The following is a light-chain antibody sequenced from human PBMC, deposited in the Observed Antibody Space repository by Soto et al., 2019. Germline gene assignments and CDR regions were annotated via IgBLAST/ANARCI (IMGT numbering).Light chain of an antibody. V-gene: IGLV1-51*01. Sequence: QSVLTQPPSVSAAPGQKVTISCSGGSSNIGNNYVSWYQQVAGTTPKLLIFDNNKRPSGIPDRFSGSKSGTSATLGIAGLQTEDAADYYCATWDSSLSAWLFGGGTQLTVL. J-gene: IGLJ3*02. CDR2: DNN. CDR3: ATWDSSLSAWL. CDR1: SSNIGNNY.